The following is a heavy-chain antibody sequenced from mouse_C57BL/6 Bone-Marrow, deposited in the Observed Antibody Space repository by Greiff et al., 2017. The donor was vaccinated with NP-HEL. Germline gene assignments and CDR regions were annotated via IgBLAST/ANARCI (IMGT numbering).Heavy chain of an antibody. CDR2: ISDGGSYT. V-gene: IGHV5-4*03. J-gene: IGHJ2*01. Sequence: EVKLMESGGGLVKPGGSLKLSCAASGFTFSSYAMSWVRQTPEKRLEWVATISDGGSYTYYPDNVKGRFTISRDNAKNNLYLQMSHLKSEDTAMYYCARVYYGTSAFDYWGQGTTLTVSS. CDR3: ARVYYGTSAFDY. CDR1: GFTFSSYA. D-gene: IGHD1-1*01.